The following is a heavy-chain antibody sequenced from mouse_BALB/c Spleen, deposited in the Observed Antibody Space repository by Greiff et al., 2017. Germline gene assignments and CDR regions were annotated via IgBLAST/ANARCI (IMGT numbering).Heavy chain of an antibody. CDR3: ARVGYGNAYWYFDV. V-gene: IGHV3-6*02. CDR2: ISYDGSN. D-gene: IGHD2-1*01. Sequence: VQLQQSGPGLVKPSQSLSLTCSVTGYSITSGYYWNWIRQFPGNKLEWMGYISYDGSNNYNPSLKNRISITRDTSKNQFFLKLNSVTTEDTATYYCARVGYGNAYWYFDVWGAGTTVTVSS. CDR1: GYSITSGYY. J-gene: IGHJ1*01.